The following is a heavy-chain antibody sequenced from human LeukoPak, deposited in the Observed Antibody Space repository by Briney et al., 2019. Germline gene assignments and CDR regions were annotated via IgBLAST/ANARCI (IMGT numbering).Heavy chain of an antibody. CDR1: GGSISSGSYY. CDR3: ARDVLLWFGEFHTDNWFDP. J-gene: IGHJ5*02. CDR2: IYTSGST. V-gene: IGHV4-61*02. D-gene: IGHD3-10*01. Sequence: PSETLSLTCSVSGGSISSGSYYWNWIRQPAGKGLEWIGRIYTSGSTNYNPSLKSRVTMSVDTSKNQFSLKLSSVTAADTAVYYCARDVLLWFGEFHTDNWFDPWGQGTLVTVSS.